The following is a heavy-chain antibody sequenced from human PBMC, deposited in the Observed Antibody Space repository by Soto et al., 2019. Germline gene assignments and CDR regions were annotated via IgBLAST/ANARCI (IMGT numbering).Heavy chain of an antibody. CDR3: ARALRITMIVMDAFDI. Sequence: GESLTISCKGSGYSFTSYWIGWVRQMPGKGLEWMGIIYPGDSDTRYSPSFQGQVTISADKSISTAYMQWSSLKASDTAMYYCARALRITMIVMDAFDIWGQGTMVTVSS. CDR2: IYPGDSDT. V-gene: IGHV5-51*01. J-gene: IGHJ3*02. D-gene: IGHD3-22*01. CDR1: GYSFTSYW.